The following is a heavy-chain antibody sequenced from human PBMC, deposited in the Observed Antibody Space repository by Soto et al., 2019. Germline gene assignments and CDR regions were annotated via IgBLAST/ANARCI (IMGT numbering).Heavy chain of an antibody. J-gene: IGHJ6*02. D-gene: IGHD3-3*01. Sequence: EVQLLESGGGSVQPGGSLKLSCAVSGFTFSLYAMCWVRQAPGRGPEWVAGINDDGDRTYYADSAKGRFTISRDNSKNTLYLQMNSLRAEDTAVYYCAREEWTDRRPYLYSGMDVWGQGTTVTVSS. CDR3: AREEWTDRRPYLYSGMDV. CDR2: INDDGDRT. V-gene: IGHV3-23*01. CDR1: GFTFSLYA.